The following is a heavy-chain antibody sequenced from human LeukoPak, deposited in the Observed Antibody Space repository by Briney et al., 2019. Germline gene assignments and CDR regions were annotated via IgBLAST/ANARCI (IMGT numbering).Heavy chain of an antibody. Sequence: SQTLSLTCTVSGGSISSGGYYWSWIRQSPGKGLEWIGYIYHSGSTYYNPSLKSRVTISVDRSKNQFSLKLSSVTAADTAVYYCARQVVGATNAFDIWGQGTMVTVSS. J-gene: IGHJ3*02. CDR2: IYHSGST. V-gene: IGHV4-30-2*06. CDR1: GGSISSGGYY. D-gene: IGHD1-26*01. CDR3: ARQVVGATNAFDI.